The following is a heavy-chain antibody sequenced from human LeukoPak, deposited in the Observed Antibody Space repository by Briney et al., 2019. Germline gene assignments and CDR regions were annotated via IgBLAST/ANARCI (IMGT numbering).Heavy chain of an antibody. CDR2: IYDSQIS. D-gene: IGHD3-10*01. CDR3: ARHCLVFYGSGSYFLNSMDA. V-gene: IGHV4-59*08. J-gene: IGHJ6*02. CDR1: GGSISAYD. Sequence: SETLSLTCTVSGGSISAYDWSWIRQPPGEGLEWIGNIYDSQISSYNPSLKSRVTISLDTSQNQLSLDLSSVTAADTAVYYCARHCLVFYGSGSYFLNSMDAWGQGTTVTVSS.